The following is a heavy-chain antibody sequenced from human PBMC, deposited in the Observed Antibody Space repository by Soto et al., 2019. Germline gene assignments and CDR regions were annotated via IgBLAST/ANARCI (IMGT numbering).Heavy chain of an antibody. D-gene: IGHD3-10*01. Sequence: SETLSLTCAVSGDSISRSYWLSWVRQLPGKGLEWIGEIYHSGSTIYNPSLQSRVTLSVDKSKNEFPLKMSSVTDADTAVYYCTSKFGKLLADAFDIWVQGTMVTVSS. CDR1: GDSISRSYW. J-gene: IGHJ3*02. V-gene: IGHV4-4*02. CDR3: TSKFGKLLADAFDI. CDR2: IYHSGST.